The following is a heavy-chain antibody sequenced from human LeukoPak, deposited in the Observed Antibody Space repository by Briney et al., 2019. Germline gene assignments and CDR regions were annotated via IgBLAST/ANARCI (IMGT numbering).Heavy chain of an antibody. CDR1: GYTFTSYD. V-gene: IGHV1-8*01. CDR3: ARGRHSGSYFYYYYYMDV. D-gene: IGHD1-26*01. CDR2: MNPNSGNT. J-gene: IGHJ6*03. Sequence: ASVKVSCKASGYTFTSYDINWVRQATGQGLEWMGWMNPNSGNTGYAQKFQGRVTMTRNTSISTAYMELSSLRSEDTAVYYCARGRHSGSYFYYYYYMDVWGKGTTVTISS.